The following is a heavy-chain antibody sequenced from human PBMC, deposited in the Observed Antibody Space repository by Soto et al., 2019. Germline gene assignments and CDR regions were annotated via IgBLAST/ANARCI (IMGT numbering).Heavy chain of an antibody. J-gene: IGHJ6*02. CDR3: AKMGSQRYYYYGMDV. Sequence: EVQLVESGGGLVKPGGSLRLSCAASGFTVSSYSMNWVRQAPGKGLEWVSSISGSSSYIYSADSVKGRLTISIDNAKNSLELKVNSQRAADTAVYYCAKMGSQRYYYYGMDVWGQGTTVTVSS. D-gene: IGHD6-25*01. CDR1: GFTVSSYS. V-gene: IGHV3-21*01. CDR2: ISGSSSYI.